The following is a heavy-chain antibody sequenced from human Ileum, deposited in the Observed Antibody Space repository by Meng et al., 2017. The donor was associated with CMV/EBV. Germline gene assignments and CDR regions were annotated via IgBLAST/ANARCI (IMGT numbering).Heavy chain of an antibody. D-gene: IGHD1-26*01. CDR2: VHYTGTT. CDR1: GGSIRTNSDY. J-gene: IGHJ4*02. Sequence: PQASVPGLVKPAEPRSLSCPFSGGSIRTNSDYWGWGRKPPGKWLEWIATVHYTGTTYYNPSLKCPVIISIDTSKNQFSLRLTSVTAADTAVYYCARDRTVGPTPDGSLGAWGQGTLVTVSS. CDR3: ARDRTVGPTPDGSLGA. V-gene: IGHV4-39*07.